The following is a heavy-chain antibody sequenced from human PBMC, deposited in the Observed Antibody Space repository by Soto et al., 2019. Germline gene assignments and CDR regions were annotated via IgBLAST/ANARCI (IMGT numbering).Heavy chain of an antibody. CDR1: GFTFSSYS. Sequence: GGSLSLSCAASGFTFSSYSMNWVRQAPGKGLEWVSSISSSSSYIYYADSVKGRFTISRDNAKNSLYLQMNSLRAEDTAVYYCARDMYYDFWSGYPSSIDYWGQGTLVTVSS. CDR3: ARDMYYDFWSGYPSSIDY. CDR2: ISSSSSYI. V-gene: IGHV3-21*01. D-gene: IGHD3-3*01. J-gene: IGHJ4*02.